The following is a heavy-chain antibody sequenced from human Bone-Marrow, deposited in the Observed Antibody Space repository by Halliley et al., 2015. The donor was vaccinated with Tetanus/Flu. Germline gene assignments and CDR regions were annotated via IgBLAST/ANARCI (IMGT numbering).Heavy chain of an antibody. CDR2: LYHRGNP. CDR3: GRHGRQWRERYVDY. V-gene: IGHV4-39*01. J-gene: IGHJ4*02. D-gene: IGHD6-19*01. Sequence: WIGSLYHRGNPFYNSSLKGRVTISVDTSKNQFSLNVNSVGAADTAVYYCGRHGRQWRERYVDYWGQGTLVTVSS.